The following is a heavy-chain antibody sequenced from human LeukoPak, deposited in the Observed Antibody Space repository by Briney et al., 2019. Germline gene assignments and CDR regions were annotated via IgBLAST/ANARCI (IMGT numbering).Heavy chain of an antibody. D-gene: IGHD5-24*01. V-gene: IGHV4-4*07. CDR1: GASISNYY. J-gene: IGHJ2*01. CDR2: ISTSGST. CDR3: ARGIWEMATIPYWYFDI. Sequence: SETLSLTCTVSGASISNYYWSWIRQPAGKGLEWIGRISTSGSTNYNPSLQIRGTMAVDTSKNQFSLKLSSVTAADTALYYCARGIWEMATIPYWYFDIWGRGTLVTVSS.